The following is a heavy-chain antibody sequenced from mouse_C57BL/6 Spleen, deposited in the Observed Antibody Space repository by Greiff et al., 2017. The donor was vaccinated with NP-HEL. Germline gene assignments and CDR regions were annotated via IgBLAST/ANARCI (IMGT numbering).Heavy chain of an antibody. Sequence: VQLQESGPELVKPGASVKISCKASGYAFSSSWMNWVKQRPGKGLEWIGRIYPGDGDTNYNGKFKGKATLTADKSSSTAYMQLSSLTSEDSAVYFCARSDLGGFAYWGQGTLVTVSA. CDR1: GYAFSSSW. CDR2: IYPGDGDT. CDR3: ARSDLGGFAY. D-gene: IGHD2-4*01. V-gene: IGHV1-82*01. J-gene: IGHJ3*01.